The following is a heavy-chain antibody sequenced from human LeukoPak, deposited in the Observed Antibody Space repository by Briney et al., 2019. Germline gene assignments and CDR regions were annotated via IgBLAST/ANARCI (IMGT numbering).Heavy chain of an antibody. D-gene: IGHD1-14*01. CDR3: ARAEKAAAFDY. CDR1: GFTFSTYA. Sequence: PGGSLRLSCAASGFTFSTYALSWVRQAPGKGLEWVSSISGSGGSTDYADSVKGRFTLSRGNFENTLYLHMSSLRADDTAIYYCARAEKAAAFDYGGQGTLVTVSS. J-gene: IGHJ4*02. CDR2: ISGSGGST. V-gene: IGHV3-23*01.